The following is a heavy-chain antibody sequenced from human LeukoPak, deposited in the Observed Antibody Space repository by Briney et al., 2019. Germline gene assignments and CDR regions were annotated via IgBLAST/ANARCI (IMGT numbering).Heavy chain of an antibody. V-gene: IGHV3-7*04. J-gene: IGHJ4*02. CDR1: GFTSSIYY. CDR2: IQQDGSEK. Sequence: GGSLRLSCAASGFTSSIYYMSWVRQAPGKGLGWVANIQQDGSEKYYVDSVKGRFTISRDNAENSLYLQMNSLRAEDTAVYYCARVQLGDYIDYWGQGSLVTVSA. D-gene: IGHD1-1*01. CDR3: ARVQLGDYIDY.